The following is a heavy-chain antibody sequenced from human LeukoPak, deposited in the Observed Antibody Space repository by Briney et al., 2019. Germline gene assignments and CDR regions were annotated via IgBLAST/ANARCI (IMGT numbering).Heavy chain of an antibody. CDR1: GFTFSNSA. CDR3: AKGIYSSGWSYFDY. J-gene: IGHJ4*01. V-gene: IGHV3-23*01. D-gene: IGHD6-19*01. CDR2: LSGSGITT. Sequence: GGSLRLSCAASGFTFSNSAMSWVRQAPGKGLEWVSTLSGSGITTYYADSVKGRFTISRYNSKNTLYLQMNSLRAEDTAVSYCAKGIYSSGWSYFDYWGHGTLVTVSS.